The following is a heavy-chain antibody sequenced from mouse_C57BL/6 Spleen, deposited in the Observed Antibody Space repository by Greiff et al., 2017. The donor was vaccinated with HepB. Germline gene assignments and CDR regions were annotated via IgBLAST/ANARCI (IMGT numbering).Heavy chain of an antibody. Sequence: EVKLVESGGGLVKPGGSLKLSCAASGFTFSDYGMHWVRQAPEKGLEWVAYISSGSSTIYYADTVKGRFTISRDNAKNTLFLQMTSLRSEDTAMYYCARWEGSFDYWGQGTTLTVSS. D-gene: IGHD4-1*01. J-gene: IGHJ2*01. V-gene: IGHV5-17*01. CDR3: ARWEGSFDY. CDR2: ISSGSSTI. CDR1: GFTFSDYG.